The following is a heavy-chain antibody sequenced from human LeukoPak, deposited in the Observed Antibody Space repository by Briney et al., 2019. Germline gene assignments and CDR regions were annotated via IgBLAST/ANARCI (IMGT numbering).Heavy chain of an antibody. CDR1: GFTFSSYS. V-gene: IGHV3-21*01. CDR3: ARDGEYCSGGSCYLYYFDY. CDR2: ISSSSSYI. D-gene: IGHD2-15*01. J-gene: IGHJ4*02. Sequence: GGSLRLSYAASGFTFSSYSMNWVRQAPGKGLEWVSSISSSSSYIYYADSVKGRFTISRDNAKNSLYLQMNSLRAEDTAVYYCARDGEYCSGGSCYLYYFDYWGQGTLVTVSS.